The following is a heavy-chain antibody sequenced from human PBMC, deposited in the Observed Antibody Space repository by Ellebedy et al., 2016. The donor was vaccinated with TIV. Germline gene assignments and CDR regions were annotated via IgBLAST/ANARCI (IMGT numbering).Heavy chain of an antibody. D-gene: IGHD2-2*01. J-gene: IGHJ6*02. V-gene: IGHV4-34*01. CDR3: ARGGPLYCSSTSCYYGMDV. CDR1: GGSFSGYY. Sequence: SETLSLTXAVYGGSFSGYYWSWIRQPPGKGLEWIGEINHSGSTNYNPSLKSRVTMSVDKSKNQFSLKLSSVTAADTAVYYCARGGPLYCSSTSCYYGMDVWGQGTTVTVSS. CDR2: INHSGST.